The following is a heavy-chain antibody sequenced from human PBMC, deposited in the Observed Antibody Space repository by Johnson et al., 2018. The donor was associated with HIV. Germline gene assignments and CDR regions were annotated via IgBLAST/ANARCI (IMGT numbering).Heavy chain of an antibody. V-gene: IGHV3-23*01. Sequence: VQLIESGGDLVQPGGSLRLSCAASGFTFREYAMSWVRQAPVKGLEWVSGISGRGDSTYYTDSVKGRCTVSRDNSRNTLHLPMNTLRAEDTAVYYCATERAVVNANAFDIWGQGTMVTVSS. CDR2: ISGRGDST. CDR3: ATERAVVNANAFDI. CDR1: GFTFREYA. D-gene: IGHD4-23*01. J-gene: IGHJ3*02.